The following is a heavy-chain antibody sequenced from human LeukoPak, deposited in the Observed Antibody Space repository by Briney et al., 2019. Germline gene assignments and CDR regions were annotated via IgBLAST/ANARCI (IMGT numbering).Heavy chain of an antibody. D-gene: IGHD5/OR15-5a*01. CDR1: GVSVSTTDYL. V-gene: IGHV4-61*02. CDR2: IYASGNI. J-gene: IGHJ3*02. Sequence: PSQTLSLTCTVSGVSVSTTDYLWNWIRQPAGKGLEWIGRIYASGNIHYKPSRKSRVTMSLYTSKNQFSLNMKSVTAADSAVYFCARYREVYDHAPHALDIWGRGTVVTVSS. CDR3: ARYREVYDHAPHALDI.